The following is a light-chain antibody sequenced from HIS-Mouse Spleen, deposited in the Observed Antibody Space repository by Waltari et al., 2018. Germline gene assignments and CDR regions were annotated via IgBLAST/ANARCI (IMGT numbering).Light chain of an antibody. Sequence: QSDLTQPASVSGFPGQSITIFCTCTSSDVGSYNLFPWYQHHPGKAPKLLIYEGSTRPSGVSNRFSGSKSGNTASLTISGLQAEDEADYYCCSYAGSYTGVFGTGTKVTVL. CDR1: SSDVGSYNL. J-gene: IGLJ1*01. CDR3: CSYAGSYTGV. V-gene: IGLV2-23*01. CDR2: EGS.